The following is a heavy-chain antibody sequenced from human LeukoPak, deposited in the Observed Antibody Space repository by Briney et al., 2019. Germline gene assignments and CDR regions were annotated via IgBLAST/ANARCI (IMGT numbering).Heavy chain of an antibody. Sequence: PGGSLRLSCAASGFTFSSYGMHWVRQAPGKGLEWVAVISYDGSNKYYADSVKGRFTISRDNSKNTLYLQMNSLRAEHTAVYYCARSPPVRWFFIWGQGTLVTVSS. CDR3: ARSPPVRWFFI. J-gene: IGHJ4*02. D-gene: IGHD3-10*01. CDR2: ISYDGSNK. V-gene: IGHV3-30*03. CDR1: GFTFSSYG.